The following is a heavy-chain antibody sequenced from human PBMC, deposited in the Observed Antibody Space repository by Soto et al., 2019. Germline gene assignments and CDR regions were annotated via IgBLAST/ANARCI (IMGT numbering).Heavy chain of an antibody. D-gene: IGHD2-15*01. V-gene: IGHV3-74*01. Sequence: GGALRLSCAASGFTLSSYWMHWVRQAPGKGLVWVSRINNDGSSTSHADSVKGRFTISRDNAKNTLYLQMNSLRAEDTAVYYCAREACICGSCFYFGPDYGVQGTLFTVSS. CDR1: GFTLSSYW. J-gene: IGHJ4*02. CDR2: INNDGSST. CDR3: AREACICGSCFYFGPDY.